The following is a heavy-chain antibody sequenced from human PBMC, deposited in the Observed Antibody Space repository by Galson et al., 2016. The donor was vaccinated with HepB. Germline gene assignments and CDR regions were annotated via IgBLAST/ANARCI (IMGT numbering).Heavy chain of an antibody. Sequence: SLRLSCAASGFTFSSYAMSWVRQAPGKGLEWVSAISGSGGSTYYADSVKGRFTISRDNAKKSLFLQMNSLRVEDTAVYYCARCSRSSAYYYYGMDVWGQGTTVIVSS. D-gene: IGHD6-6*01. J-gene: IGHJ6*02. CDR3: ARCSRSSAYYYYGMDV. V-gene: IGHV3-23*01. CDR1: GFTFSSYA. CDR2: ISGSGGST.